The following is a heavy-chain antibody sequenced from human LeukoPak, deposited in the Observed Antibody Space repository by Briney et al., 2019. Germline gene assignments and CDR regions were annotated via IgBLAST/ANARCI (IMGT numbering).Heavy chain of an antibody. D-gene: IGHD3-3*01. CDR3: ASGVTIFGVVTPFDY. CDR1: GGTFSSYA. J-gene: IGHJ4*02. CDR2: IIPIFGTA. Sequence: SVKVSCKASGGTFSSYAISWVRQAPGQGLEWMGGIIPIFGTANYAQKFQGRVTITTDESTSTAYMELSSLRSEDTAVYYCASGVTIFGVVTPFDYWGQGTLVTVPS. V-gene: IGHV1-69*05.